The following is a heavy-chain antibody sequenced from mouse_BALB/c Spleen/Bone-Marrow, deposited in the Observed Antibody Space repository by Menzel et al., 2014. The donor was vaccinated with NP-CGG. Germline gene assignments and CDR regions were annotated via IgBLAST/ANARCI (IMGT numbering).Heavy chain of an antibody. Sequence: QVQLQQPGAVLVRPGASVKLSCKASGYTFTSYRMNWVKQRPEQGPEWIGRIDPYDSETHYNQKFKDKAILTVDKSSSTAYMQLSSLTSEDSAVYYCARGRDYDVFSYWGQGTLVTVSA. CDR1: GYTFTSYR. CDR2: IDPYDSET. J-gene: IGHJ3*01. D-gene: IGHD2-4*01. CDR3: ARGRDYDVFSY. V-gene: IGHV1-52*01.